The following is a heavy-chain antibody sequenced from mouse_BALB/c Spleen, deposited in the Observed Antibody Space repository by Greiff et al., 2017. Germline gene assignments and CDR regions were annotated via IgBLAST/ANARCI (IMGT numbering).Heavy chain of an antibody. Sequence: VQLKESGPGLVQPSQSLSITCTVSGFSLTSYGVHWVRQSPGKGLEWLGVIWSGGSTDYNAAFISRLSISKDNSKSQVFFKMNSLQANDTAIYYCARNYRYDYYAMDYWGQGTSVTVSS. CDR3: ARNYRYDYYAMDY. D-gene: IGHD2-14*01. CDR2: IWSGGST. J-gene: IGHJ4*01. CDR1: GFSLTSYG. V-gene: IGHV2-2*02.